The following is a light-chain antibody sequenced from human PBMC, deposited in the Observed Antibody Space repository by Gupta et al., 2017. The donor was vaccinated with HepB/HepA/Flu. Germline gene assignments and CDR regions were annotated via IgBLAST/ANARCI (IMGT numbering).Light chain of an antibody. V-gene: IGLV2-14*03. CDR1: SSDGGGSNY. CDR3: SSYTTTSTFDVV. J-gene: IGLJ2*01. CDR2: GVT. Sequence: QSALTQPASVSGSPGQSITISCTGTSSDGGGSNYVSWYQQHPGKAPKLMIYGVTNRPSGVSNRFSGSKSGNTASLTISGLQAEDEADYYCSSYTTTSTFDVVFGGGTKLTVL.